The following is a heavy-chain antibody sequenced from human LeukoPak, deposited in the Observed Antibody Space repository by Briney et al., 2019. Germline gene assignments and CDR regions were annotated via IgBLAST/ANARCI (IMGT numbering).Heavy chain of an antibody. D-gene: IGHD3-3*01. CDR1: GGSISSGDYY. J-gene: IGHJ5*02. V-gene: IGHV4-30-4*01. Sequence: SETLSLTCTVSGGSISSGDYYWSWIRQPPGKGLEWIGYIYYSGSTYYNPSLKSRVTISVDTSKNQSSLKLSSVTAADTAMYYCARAPGVVGTGGYLDPWGQGTLVTVSS. CDR2: IYYSGST. CDR3: ARAPGVVGTGGYLDP.